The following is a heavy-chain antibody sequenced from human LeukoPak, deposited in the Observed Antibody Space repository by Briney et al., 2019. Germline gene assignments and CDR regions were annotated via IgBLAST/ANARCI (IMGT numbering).Heavy chain of an antibody. Sequence: GRSLRLSCAASGFTFDDYAMHWVRQAPGKGLEWVSGISWNSGSIGYADSVKGRFTISRDNAKNTLYLQMNSLRAEDTAVYYCAKAAVGLSFDYWGQGTLVTVSS. D-gene: IGHD6-19*01. CDR1: GFTFDDYA. CDR2: ISWNSGSI. J-gene: IGHJ4*02. CDR3: AKAAVGLSFDY. V-gene: IGHV3-9*01.